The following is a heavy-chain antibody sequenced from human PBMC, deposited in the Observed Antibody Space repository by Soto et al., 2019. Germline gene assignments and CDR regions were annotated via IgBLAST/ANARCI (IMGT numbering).Heavy chain of an antibody. J-gene: IGHJ3*02. V-gene: IGHV4-4*02. CDR1: GGPISNANG. CDR2: ILHPGGT. Sequence: QVQLQESGPGLVKPSETLSLTCAVSGGPISNANGWGWVRQPPGMGPEWLGEILHPGGTDYNPSLESRVTISVDTSQNQFSLQLSSVTAADTAVYFGVAVGGVGGRFPIWGQGTMVTVSS. D-gene: IGHD1-26*01. CDR3: VAVGGVGGRFPI.